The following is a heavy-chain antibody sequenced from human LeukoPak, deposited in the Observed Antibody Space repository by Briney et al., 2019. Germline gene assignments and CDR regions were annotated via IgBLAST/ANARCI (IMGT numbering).Heavy chain of an antibody. CDR2: IYTSGST. V-gene: IGHV4-4*07. Sequence: SETLSLTCTVSGGSISSYYWSWIRQPAGKGLEWIGRIYTSGSTNYNPSLKSRVTMSVDTSKNQFSLKLSSVTAADTAVYYCARHPMGGYYDDTGTPMDAFDLWGQGTMVTVSS. D-gene: IGHD3-22*01. CDR3: ARHPMGGYYDDTGTPMDAFDL. J-gene: IGHJ3*01. CDR1: GGSISSYY.